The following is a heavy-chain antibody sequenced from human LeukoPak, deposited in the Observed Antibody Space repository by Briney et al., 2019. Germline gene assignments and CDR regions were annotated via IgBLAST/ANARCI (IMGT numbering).Heavy chain of an antibody. J-gene: IGHJ6*02. CDR3: ARREYSSGWEDYYYYGMDV. Sequence: PGGSLRLSCAASGFTFSSYSMNWVRQAPGKGLEWVSSISSSSSYIYYADSVEGRFTISRDNAKNSLYLQMNSLRAEDTAVYYWARREYSSGWEDYYYYGMDVWGQGTTVTVSS. D-gene: IGHD6-19*01. V-gene: IGHV3-21*01. CDR2: ISSSSSYI. CDR1: GFTFSSYS.